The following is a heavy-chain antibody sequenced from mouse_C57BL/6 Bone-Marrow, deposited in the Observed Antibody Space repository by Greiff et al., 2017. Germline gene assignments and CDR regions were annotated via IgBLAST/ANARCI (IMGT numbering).Heavy chain of an antibody. CDR2: INPNYGTT. J-gene: IGHJ4*01. Sequence: LVESGPELVKPGASVKISCKASGYSFTDYNMNWVKQSNGKSLEWIGVINPNYGTTSYNQKFKGKATFTVDQSSSTAYMQLNSLTSEDSAVYYCASHGSSYFYYAMDYWGQGTSVTVSS. CDR3: ASHGSSYFYYAMDY. V-gene: IGHV1-39*01. D-gene: IGHD1-1*01. CDR1: GYSFTDYN.